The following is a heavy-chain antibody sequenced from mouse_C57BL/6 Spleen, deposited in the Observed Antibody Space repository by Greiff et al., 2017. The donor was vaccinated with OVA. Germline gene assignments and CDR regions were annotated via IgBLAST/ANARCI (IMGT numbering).Heavy chain of an antibody. CDR2: INPSNGGT. V-gene: IGHV1-53*01. J-gene: IGHJ2*01. D-gene: IGHD1-1*01. Sequence: VQLQQPGPELVKPGASVKLSCKASGYTFTSYWMHWVKQRPGQGLEWIGNINPSNGGTNYNEKFKSKATLTVDKSSSTAYMQLSSLTSEDSAVYYCARTTVVAYYFDYWGQGTTLTVSS. CDR1: GYTFTSYW. CDR3: ARTTVVAYYFDY.